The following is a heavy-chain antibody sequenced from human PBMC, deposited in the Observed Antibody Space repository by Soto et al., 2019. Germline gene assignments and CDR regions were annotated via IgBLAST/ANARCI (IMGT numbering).Heavy chain of an antibody. CDR1: EGTFSSYA. D-gene: IGHD5-18*01. CDR2: IIPIFGTA. CDR3: ATTTGYSYGPPRL. J-gene: IGHJ6*02. V-gene: IGHV1-69*06. Sequence: SVKVSCKASEGTFSSYAISWVRQAPGQGLEWMGGIIPIFGTANYAQKFQGRVTITADKSTSTAYMELSSLRSEDTAVYYCATTTGYSYGPPRLWGQGTTVTVSS.